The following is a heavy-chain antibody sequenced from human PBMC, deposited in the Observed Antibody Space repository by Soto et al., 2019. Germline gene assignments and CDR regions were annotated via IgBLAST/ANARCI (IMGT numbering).Heavy chain of an antibody. CDR1: GFTFSSYA. D-gene: IGHD3-10*01. V-gene: IGHV3-23*01. J-gene: IGHJ6*02. CDR3: ARGDRGGSGSPASYYYSGLDV. CDR2: VSAGGDMT. Sequence: DVQLLESGGHLVQPGGSLRLSCAASGFTFSSYAMSWVRQAPGKGLEWVSSVSAGGDMTYYSDSVKGRFTISRDNSNNALFLQMNSLGFEDTALYYCARGDRGGSGSPASYYYSGLDVWGQGATVTVS.